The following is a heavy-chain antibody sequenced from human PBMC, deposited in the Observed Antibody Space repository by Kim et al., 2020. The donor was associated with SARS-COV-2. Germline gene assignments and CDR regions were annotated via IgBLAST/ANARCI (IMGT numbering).Heavy chain of an antibody. V-gene: IGHV4-39*01. CDR1: GGSISSSSYY. D-gene: IGHD1-26*01. CDR3: ARHGSYHGPFGY. J-gene: IGHJ4*02. Sequence: SETLSLTCTVSGGSISSSSYYWGWIRQPPGKGLEWIGSIYYSGSTYYNPSLKSRVTISVDTSKNQFSLKLSSVTAADTAVYYCARHGSYHGPFGYWGQGTLVTVSS. CDR2: IYYSGST.